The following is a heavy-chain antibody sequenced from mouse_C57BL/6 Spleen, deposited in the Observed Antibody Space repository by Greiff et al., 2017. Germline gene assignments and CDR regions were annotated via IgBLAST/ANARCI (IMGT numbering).Heavy chain of an antibody. Sequence: EVKLMESGGGLVQPGGSMKLSCAASGFTFSDAWMDWVRQSPEKGLEWVAEIRNKANNHATYYAESVKGRFTISRDDSKSSVYLQMNSLRAEDTGIYYCTVYGYEYGSFAYWGQGTLVTVAA. CDR2: IRNKANNHAT. J-gene: IGHJ3*01. D-gene: IGHD2-4*01. V-gene: IGHV6-6*01. CDR3: TVYGYEYGSFAY. CDR1: GFTFSDAW.